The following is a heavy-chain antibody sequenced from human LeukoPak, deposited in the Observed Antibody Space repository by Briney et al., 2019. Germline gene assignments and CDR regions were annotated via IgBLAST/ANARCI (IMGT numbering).Heavy chain of an antibody. CDR1: GFTFSSYG. CDR2: IWYDGSNK. D-gene: IGHD3-9*01. CDR3: ARDTYDILTGYSISPFDY. Sequence: GRSLRLSCAASGFTFSSYGMHWVRQAPGKGLEWVAGIWYDGSNKYYADSVKGRFTISRDNSKNTLYLKMNSLRAEDTAVYYCARDTYDILTGYSISPFDYWGQGTLVTVSS. J-gene: IGHJ4*02. V-gene: IGHV3-33*01.